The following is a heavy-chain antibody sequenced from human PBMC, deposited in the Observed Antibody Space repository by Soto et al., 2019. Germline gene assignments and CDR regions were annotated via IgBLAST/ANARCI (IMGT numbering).Heavy chain of an antibody. J-gene: IGHJ4*02. CDR3: AKAGLIFTGYYSSELNGSFDY. Sequence: GGSLRLSCAASGFTFSSYAMSWVRQAPGKGLEWVSAISGSGGSTYYADSVKGRFTISRDNSKNTLYLQMNSLRAEDTAVYYCAKAGLIFTGYYSSELNGSFDYWRQGTLVSVSS. D-gene: IGHD3-9*01. CDR1: GFTFSSYA. V-gene: IGHV3-23*01. CDR2: ISGSGGST.